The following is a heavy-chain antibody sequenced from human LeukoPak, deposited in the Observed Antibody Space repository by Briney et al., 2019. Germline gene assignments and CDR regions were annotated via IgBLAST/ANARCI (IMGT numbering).Heavy chain of an antibody. CDR3: AKDREGQTGTLDY. Sequence: PGRSLRLSCAASGFSFSSYGMHWVRQAPGKGLEWVAVIWYDGSNKYYADSVKGRFTISRDNSKNTLYLQMNSLGAEDTAVYYCAKDREGQTGTLDYWGQGTLVTVSS. CDR2: IWYDGSNK. D-gene: IGHD1-7*01. V-gene: IGHV3-33*06. J-gene: IGHJ4*02. CDR1: GFSFSSYG.